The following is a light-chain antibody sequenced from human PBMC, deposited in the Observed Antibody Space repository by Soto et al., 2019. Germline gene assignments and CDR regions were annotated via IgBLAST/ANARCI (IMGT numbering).Light chain of an antibody. CDR2: DAS. V-gene: IGKV3-11*01. CDR1: HSVTNS. Sequence: GERCAFACKAIHSVTNSLAWYQQKPGQAPRLLVYDASNRATGIPTRFSGSGSGTDFTLTISNLEPEEFSFYYCHQLSNWLFGPGTKVDIK. J-gene: IGKJ3*01. CDR3: HQLSNWL.